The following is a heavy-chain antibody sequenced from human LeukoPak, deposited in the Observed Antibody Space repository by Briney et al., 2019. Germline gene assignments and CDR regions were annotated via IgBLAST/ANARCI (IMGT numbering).Heavy chain of an antibody. J-gene: IGHJ5*02. V-gene: IGHV3-23*01. Sequence: GGPLRHSCAASGFTFSSYAMSWVGQAPGKELEWVSGVSRSGGSTYFAASVKGRITISSDNSKNPLHLYMDSLRAADHAGYLCATPISSYSKSLYNWFDTWGQGTLVTVSS. D-gene: IGHD4-11*01. CDR2: VSRSGGST. CDR3: ATPISSYSKSLYNWFDT. CDR1: GFTFSSYA.